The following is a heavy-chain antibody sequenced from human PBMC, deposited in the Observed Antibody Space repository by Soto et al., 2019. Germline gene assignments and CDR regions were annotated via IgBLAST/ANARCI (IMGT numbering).Heavy chain of an antibody. CDR3: AKDQPIYGDYCGD. CDR2: ISGTGVVT. V-gene: IGHV3-23*01. J-gene: IGHJ4*02. CDR1: GFTFGTYA. Sequence: EVQLLESGGGLLQPGGSLRLSCAASGFTFGTYAMSWFRQAPGKGLEWVSAISGTGVVTYYADSVKGRFTISRDNSKNTLYLQMNSLRAEDTAVYYCAKDQPIYGDYCGDWGQGTLVTVSS. D-gene: IGHD4-17*01.